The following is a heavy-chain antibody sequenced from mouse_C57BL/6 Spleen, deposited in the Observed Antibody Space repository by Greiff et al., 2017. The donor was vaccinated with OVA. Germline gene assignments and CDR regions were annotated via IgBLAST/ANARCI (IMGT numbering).Heavy chain of an antibody. J-gene: IGHJ2*01. V-gene: IGHV1-26*01. D-gene: IGHD2-3*01. CDR1: GYTFTDYY. Sequence: EVQLQQSGPELVKPGASVKISCKASGYTFTDYYMNWVKQSHGKSLEWIGDINPNNGGTSYNQKFKGKATLTVDKSSSTAYMELRSLTSEDSAVYYCARHGYYENYFDYWGQGTTLTVSS. CDR2: INPNNGGT. CDR3: ARHGYYENYFDY.